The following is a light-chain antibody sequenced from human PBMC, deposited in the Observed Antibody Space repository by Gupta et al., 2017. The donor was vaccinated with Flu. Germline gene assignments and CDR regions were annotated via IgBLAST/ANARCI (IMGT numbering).Light chain of an antibody. CDR2: KAS. V-gene: IGKV1-5*03. CDR1: QSVSDW. CDR3: QEDSNYFTI. Sequence: DIEMTQSPSTLSASVGDSVTFTCRASQSVSDWLAWYQQKPGKAPRLLIYKASTLQIGVPSRFSGGGSGTEFTLTISSLQPDDFATYYCQEDSNYFTIFGQGTKLEI. J-gene: IGKJ2*01.